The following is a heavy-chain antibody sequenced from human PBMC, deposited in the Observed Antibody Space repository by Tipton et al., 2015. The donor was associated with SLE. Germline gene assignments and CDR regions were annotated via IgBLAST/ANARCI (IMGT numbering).Heavy chain of an antibody. J-gene: IGHJ4*02. V-gene: IGHV4-38-2*01. CDR3: AVNVVVKVQVDY. Sequence: TLSLICAVSGHSFSSGYYWGWIRQFPGKGLEWIGSFYHSGSTYYNPSLKSRVTISVDTSKNQFSLKLTSVTAADTAVYYCAVNVVVKVQVDYWGPGALVTVSS. CDR1: GHSFSSGYY. D-gene: IGHD2-21*01. CDR2: FYHSGST.